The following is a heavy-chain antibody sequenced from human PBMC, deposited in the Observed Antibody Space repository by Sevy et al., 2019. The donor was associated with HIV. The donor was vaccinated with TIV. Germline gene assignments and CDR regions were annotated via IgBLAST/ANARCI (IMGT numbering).Heavy chain of an antibody. Sequence: SQTLSLTCAISGDSVSSNSAAWNWIRQSPSRGLEWLGRTYYRSKWYNDYAVSVKSRITINPDTSKNHFSLQLNSLTPEDTAVYYCARDSPYYYGSGSYRPIWGQGTMVNVSS. J-gene: IGHJ3*02. CDR2: TYYRSKWYN. V-gene: IGHV6-1*01. D-gene: IGHD3-10*01. CDR1: GDSVSSNSAA. CDR3: ARDSPYYYGSGSYRPI.